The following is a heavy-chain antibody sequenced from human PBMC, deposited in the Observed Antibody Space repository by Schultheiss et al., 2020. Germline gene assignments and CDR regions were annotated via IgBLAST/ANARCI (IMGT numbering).Heavy chain of an antibody. CDR2: ISYDGSNK. CDR1: GFIFNNYD. Sequence: GGSLRLSCAASGFIFNNYDMHWVRQAPGKGLEWVAVISYDGSNKYSTDSVKGRFSISRDNSKNTLYLQMNSLRAEDTAVYYCAKDWYCSGGSCSSFPSMQDEHDYWGQGTLVTVSS. J-gene: IGHJ4*02. D-gene: IGHD2-15*01. V-gene: IGHV3-30*18. CDR3: AKDWYCSGGSCSSFPSMQDEHDY.